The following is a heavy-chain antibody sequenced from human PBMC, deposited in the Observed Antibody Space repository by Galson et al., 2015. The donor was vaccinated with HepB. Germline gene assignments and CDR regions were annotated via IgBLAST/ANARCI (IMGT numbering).Heavy chain of an antibody. D-gene: IGHD1-26*01. CDR1: GFTFSNYA. CDR2: ISGSGGHT. Sequence: SLRLSCAASGFTFSNYALSWVRQAPGKGLEWVSAISGSGGHTYYADSVKGRFTISRDNSKNTLYLQMSGLRAEDTAVYYCAKEDGMVGANPEIDSWGRGILVAVSS. V-gene: IGHV3-23*01. J-gene: IGHJ4*02. CDR3: AKEDGMVGANPEIDS.